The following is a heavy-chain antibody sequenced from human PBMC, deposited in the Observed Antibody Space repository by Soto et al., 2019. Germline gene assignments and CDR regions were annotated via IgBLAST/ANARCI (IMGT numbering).Heavy chain of an antibody. J-gene: IGHJ3*02. V-gene: IGHV1-69*02. CDR2: IIPMIDIT. Sequence: ASVKVSCKASGGTFSTYTVIWVRQAPGQGLEWMGRIIPMIDITNTAQSFQGRVTITADKSTGTAYLELSTLRSDDTAIYFCTLGSWSAETFDIWGRGTMVTVSS. D-gene: IGHD6-13*01. CDR3: TLGSWSAETFDI. CDR1: GGTFSTYT.